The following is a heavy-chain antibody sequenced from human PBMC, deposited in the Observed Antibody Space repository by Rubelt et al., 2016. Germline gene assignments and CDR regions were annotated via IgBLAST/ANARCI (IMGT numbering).Heavy chain of an antibody. V-gene: IGHV3-15*01. CDR3: ARDREYYDFWSGYYHYYYGMDV. CDR2: IKSKTDGGTT. D-gene: IGHD3-3*01. CDR1: GFTFSNAW. Sequence: RLSCAASGFTFSNAWMSWVRQAPGKGLEWVGRIKSKTDGGTTDYAAPVKGRFTISRDDSKNTLYLQMNSLKTEDTAVYYCARDREYYDFWSGYYHYYYGMDVWGQGTTVTVSS. J-gene: IGHJ6*02.